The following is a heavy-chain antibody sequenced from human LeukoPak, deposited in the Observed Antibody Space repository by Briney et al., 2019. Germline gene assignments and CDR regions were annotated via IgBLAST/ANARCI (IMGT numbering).Heavy chain of an antibody. CDR2: IYYSGST. CDR3: ARHRGYSSSCYFDY. Sequence: PSETLSLTCTVSGGSISSSSYYWGWIRQPPGKGLEWIGSIYYSGSTYYNPSLKSRVTISVDTSKNQFSLKLSSVTAADTAVYYCARHRGYSSSCYFDYWGQGTLVTVSS. J-gene: IGHJ4*02. V-gene: IGHV4-39*01. D-gene: IGHD6-6*01. CDR1: GGSISSSSYY.